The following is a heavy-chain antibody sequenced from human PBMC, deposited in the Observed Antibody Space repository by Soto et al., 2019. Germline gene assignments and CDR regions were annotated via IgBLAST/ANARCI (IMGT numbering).Heavy chain of an antibody. D-gene: IGHD6-19*01. CDR1: GGSFSGYY. V-gene: IGHV4-34*01. Sequence: ETLSLTCAVYGGSFSGYYWSWIRQPPGKGLEWIGEINHSGSTNYNPSLKSRVTISVDTSKNQFSLKLSSVTAADTAVYYCARDVAVAGTFFSFWFDPWGQGTLVTVSS. CDR2: INHSGST. J-gene: IGHJ5*02. CDR3: ARDVAVAGTFFSFWFDP.